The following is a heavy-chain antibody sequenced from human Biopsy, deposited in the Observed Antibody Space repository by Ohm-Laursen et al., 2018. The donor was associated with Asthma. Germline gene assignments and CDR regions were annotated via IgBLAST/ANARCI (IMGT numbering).Heavy chain of an antibody. CDR2: IHYSGST. D-gene: IGHD2-15*01. CDR3: AGFCSGGNCPDH. V-gene: IGHV4-59*07. Sequence: SDTLSLTCTVSGVSIRSYYWTWIRQPSGKGLEWIGNIHYSGSTYSNPSLKSRVTISVDTSKKQISLRLSSVIAADTAVYYCAGFCSGGNCPDHWGQGTLVTVSS. J-gene: IGHJ4*02. CDR1: GVSIRSYY.